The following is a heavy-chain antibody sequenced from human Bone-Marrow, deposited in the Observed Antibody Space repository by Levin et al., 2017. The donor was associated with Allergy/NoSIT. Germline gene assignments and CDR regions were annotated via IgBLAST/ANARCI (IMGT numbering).Heavy chain of an antibody. CDR2: ISATGST. CDR1: GGSINNYY. J-gene: IGHJ4*02. D-gene: IGHD4-11*01. CDR3: ARHLYDYGNYHYFDS. V-gene: IGHV4-4*07. Sequence: SETLPLTCTVSGGSINNYYWSWIRQPAGKGLEWIGRISATGSTSYNPSLKNRVSMSVDTSKNQFSLKVKSVTAADTAIYYCARHLYDYGNYHYFDSWGQGTQVTVSS.